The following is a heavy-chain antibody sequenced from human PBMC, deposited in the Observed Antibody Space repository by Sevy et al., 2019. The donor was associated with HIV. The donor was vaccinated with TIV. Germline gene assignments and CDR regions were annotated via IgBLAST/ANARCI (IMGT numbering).Heavy chain of an antibody. Sequence: GGSLRLSCAASGFTFSSYWMSWVRQAPGKGLEWVANIKQDGSERYYVDSVKGRFTISRDNTKNSLYLQMDSLRVEDTAEYYCVRGGQRFDYWGQGILVTVSS. D-gene: IGHD6-25*01. V-gene: IGHV3-7*01. CDR2: IKQDGSER. CDR1: GFTFSSYW. CDR3: VRGGQRFDY. J-gene: IGHJ4*02.